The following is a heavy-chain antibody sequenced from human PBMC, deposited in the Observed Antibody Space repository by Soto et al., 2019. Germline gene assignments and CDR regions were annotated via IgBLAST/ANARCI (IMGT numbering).Heavy chain of an antibody. CDR2: MDPNSGNT. CDR1: GYTFTSYD. J-gene: IGHJ6*02. Sequence: QVQRVQSGAEVKKPGASVKVSCKASGYTFTSYDINWVRQATGQGRERMGWMDPNSGNTGYAQQFQGRVTMTRNTSLSPAYMGLRSLGSDDNDVYYCARDKSYGMDVWGQGNTVSVSS. CDR3: ARDKSYGMDV. V-gene: IGHV1-8*01.